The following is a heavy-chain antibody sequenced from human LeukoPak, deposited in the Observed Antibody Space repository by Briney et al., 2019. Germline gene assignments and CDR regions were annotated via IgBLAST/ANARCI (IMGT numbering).Heavy chain of an antibody. V-gene: IGHV3-7*05. CDR1: GFTFSSYS. D-gene: IGHD5-12*01. CDR2: INQDGSAK. CDR3: ARDSGYNAFDY. J-gene: IGHJ4*02. Sequence: GGSLRLSCAASGFTFSSYSMNWVRQAPGRGLEWLANINQDGSAKTCVDSVKGRFTISRDNAKNSLYLQVNSLRAEDTAMYYCARDSGYNAFDYWGQGTLVTVSS.